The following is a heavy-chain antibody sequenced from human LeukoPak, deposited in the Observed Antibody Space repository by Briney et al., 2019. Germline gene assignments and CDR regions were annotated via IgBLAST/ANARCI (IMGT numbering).Heavy chain of an antibody. V-gene: IGHV1-2*02. CDR2: IIPNSGDT. D-gene: IGHD4-11*01. Sequence: ASVKVSCKASGGTFSSYAISWVRQAPGQGLEWMGGIIPNSGDTNYAQKFQGRVTLTRDTPISTAYMEVSRLTSDDTAVYYCARAHMTTVTLGDYWGQGTLVTVSS. CDR1: GGTFSSYA. J-gene: IGHJ4*02. CDR3: ARAHMTTVTLGDY.